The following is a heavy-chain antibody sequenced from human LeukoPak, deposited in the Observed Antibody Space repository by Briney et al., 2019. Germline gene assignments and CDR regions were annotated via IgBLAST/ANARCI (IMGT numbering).Heavy chain of an antibody. V-gene: IGHV3-7*04. Sequence: GGSLRLSCVASGFTFSSYLMTWVRQAPGKGLEWVANIKEDGSEKYYVDSVKGRFTISRDNAENSLYLQMNSLRAEDVAVYYCARGVGRFPYWGQGTLVTVSS. CDR2: IKEDGSEK. CDR1: GFTFSSYL. CDR3: ARGVGRFPY. J-gene: IGHJ4*02. D-gene: IGHD2-15*01.